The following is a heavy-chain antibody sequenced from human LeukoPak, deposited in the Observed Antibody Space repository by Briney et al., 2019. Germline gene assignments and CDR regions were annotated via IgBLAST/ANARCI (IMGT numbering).Heavy chain of an antibody. CDR3: ARDEGIAAAGSPPDY. Sequence: ASVKVSCKASGYTFTSYYMHWVRQAPGQGLEWMGIINPSGGSTSYAQKFQGRVTMTRDTSTSTVYMELSSLRSEDTAVYYCARDEGIAAAGSPPDYWGREPWSPSPQ. CDR2: INPSGGST. D-gene: IGHD6-13*01. J-gene: IGHJ4*02. V-gene: IGHV1-46*01. CDR1: GYTFTSYY.